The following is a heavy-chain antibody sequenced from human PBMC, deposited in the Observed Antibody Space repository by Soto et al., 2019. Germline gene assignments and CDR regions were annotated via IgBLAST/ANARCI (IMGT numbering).Heavy chain of an antibody. CDR2: IYYSGST. J-gene: IGHJ6*02. CDR1: GGSFSGYY. Sequence: SETLSLTCAVYGGSFSGYYWSWIRQPPGKGLEWIGEIYYSGSTYYTPALKSRVTLSVDTSKNQFSLNLNSVTAADTAVYYCARGGIPPSGYGIAYAMDVWGQGTTVTVS. V-gene: IGHV4-34*01. CDR3: ARGGIPPSGYGIAYAMDV. D-gene: IGHD2-21*01.